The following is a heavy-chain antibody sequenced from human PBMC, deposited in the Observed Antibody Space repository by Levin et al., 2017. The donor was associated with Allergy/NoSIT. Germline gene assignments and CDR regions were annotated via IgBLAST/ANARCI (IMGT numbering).Heavy chain of an antibody. V-gene: IGHV3-48*01. J-gene: IGHJ3*02. CDR2: ISSSSSTI. CDR3: ARAHRDTAMVTVDAFDS. D-gene: IGHD5-18*01. Sequence: GGSLRLSCAASGFTFSSYSMNWVRQAPGKGLEWVSYISSSSSTIYYADSVKGRFTISRDNAKNSLYLQMNSLRAEDTAVYYCARAHRDTAMVTVDAFDSWGQGTMVTVSS. CDR1: GFTFSSYS.